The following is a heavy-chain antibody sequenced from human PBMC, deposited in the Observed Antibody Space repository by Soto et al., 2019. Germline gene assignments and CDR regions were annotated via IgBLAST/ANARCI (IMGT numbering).Heavy chain of an antibody. CDR1: GFTFSSYA. V-gene: IGHV3-23*01. D-gene: IGHD3-3*01. J-gene: IGHJ4*02. CDR3: AKDKGSRITIFGVALYYFDY. Sequence: EVQMLESGGGLVQPGGSLRLSCAASGFTFSSYAMSWVRQAPGKGLEWVSAISGSGGSTYYADSVKGRFTISRDNSQNSLYQQMNSRRAEDTAVYYCAKDKGSRITIFGVALYYFDYWGQGTLVTVSS. CDR2: ISGSGGST.